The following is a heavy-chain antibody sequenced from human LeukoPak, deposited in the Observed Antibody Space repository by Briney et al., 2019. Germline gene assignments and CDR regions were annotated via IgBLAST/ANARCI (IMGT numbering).Heavy chain of an antibody. CDR3: ARYGLGAHAFDI. J-gene: IGHJ3*02. CDR1: GFTVSSNY. CDR2: IYSGGST. V-gene: IGHV3-66*01. D-gene: IGHD3/OR15-3a*01. Sequence: GGSLRLSCAASGFTVSSNYMNWVRQAPGRGLEWVSVIYSGGSTYYADSVKGRFTISRDNSKNTLYLQMNSLRAEDTAVYYCARYGLGAHAFDIWGQGTMVTVSS.